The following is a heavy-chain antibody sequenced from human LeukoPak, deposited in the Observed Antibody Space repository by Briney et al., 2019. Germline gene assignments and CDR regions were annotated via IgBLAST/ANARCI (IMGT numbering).Heavy chain of an antibody. CDR1: GGSISRYY. J-gene: IGHJ4*02. CDR3: ASLSGSGSYPFDY. V-gene: IGHV4-4*07. Sequence: SETLSLTCTVSGGSISRYYWSWIRQPAGKGLEWIGRVYTSGTTNYNPSLKSRVTMSVDTSKNQFSLKLSSVTAADTAVYYCASLSGSGSYPFDYWGQGTLVTVSS. CDR2: VYTSGTT. D-gene: IGHD3-10*01.